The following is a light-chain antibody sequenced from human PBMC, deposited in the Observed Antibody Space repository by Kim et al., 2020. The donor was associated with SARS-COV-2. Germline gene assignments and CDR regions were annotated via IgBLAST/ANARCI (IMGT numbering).Light chain of an antibody. CDR3: YSAADNNVV. V-gene: IGLV3-27*01. CDR1: VLAKKY. J-gene: IGLJ2*01. Sequence: SYELTQTSSVSVSPGQTARITCSGDVLAKKYARWFQQKPGQAPVLVIYKDSERPSGIPERFSGSSSGTTVTLTISGAQVEDEADYYCYSAADNNVVFGGGTQLTVL. CDR2: KDS.